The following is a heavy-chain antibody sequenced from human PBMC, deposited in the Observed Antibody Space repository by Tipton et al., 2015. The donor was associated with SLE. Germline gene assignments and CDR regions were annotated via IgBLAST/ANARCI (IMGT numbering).Heavy chain of an antibody. V-gene: IGHV3-11*04. J-gene: IGHJ4*02. CDR2: ISSSAITS. CDR3: ARISSGSYCLDY. D-gene: IGHD3-10*01. Sequence: SLRLSCAVSGFILSDSYMGWIRQAPGKGLEWVSQISSSAITSYYSDSVKGRFTISKDNVKNSLYLQMNSLRAEDTAVYYCARISSGSYCLDYWGQGTLVTVSS. CDR1: GFILSDSY.